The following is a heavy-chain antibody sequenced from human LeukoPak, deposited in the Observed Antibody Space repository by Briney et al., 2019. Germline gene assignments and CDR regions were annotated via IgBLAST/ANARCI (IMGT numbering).Heavy chain of an antibody. D-gene: IGHD2-21*02. J-gene: IGHJ4*02. CDR2: MRYDENNK. CDR1: GFTFSSYG. CDR3: AKDWRAYCGGDCYSYFDY. Sequence: QPGGSLRLSCAASGFTFSSYGMHWVRQAPGKGLECVAFMRYDENNKYYADSVKGRFTISRDNSKNTLYLQMNSLRAEDTAVYYCAKDWRAYCGGDCYSYFDYWGQGILVTVSS. V-gene: IGHV3-30*02.